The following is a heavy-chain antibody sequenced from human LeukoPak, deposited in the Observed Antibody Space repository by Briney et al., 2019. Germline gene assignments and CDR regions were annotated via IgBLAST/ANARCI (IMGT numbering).Heavy chain of an antibody. CDR1: GFTFSDYW. CDR3: AGGALDY. Sequence: GGSLRLSCAASGFTFSDYWMTWVRQAPGQGLAWVAHINQDGSEQHFVGSVQGRFTICRDNAKNSLYLQMDSLRAEDTAVYYCAGGALDYWGQGTPVTVSS. V-gene: IGHV3-7*04. D-gene: IGHD3-16*01. J-gene: IGHJ1*01. CDR2: INQDGSEQ.